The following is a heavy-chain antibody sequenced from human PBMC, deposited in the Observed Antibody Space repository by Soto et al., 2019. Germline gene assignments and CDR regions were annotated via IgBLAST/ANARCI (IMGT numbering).Heavy chain of an antibody. Sequence: ASVKVSCKASGYTFTSYDINWVRQATGQGLEWMGWMNPNSGNRGYAQKFQGRVTMTRNTSVMAAYMELSSLRSEDTAVYYCARWGARIAARRTPSDSRFEYWGQGTLVTVS. J-gene: IGHJ4*02. D-gene: IGHD6-6*01. CDR2: MNPNSGNR. CDR3: ARWGARIAARRTPSDSRFEY. V-gene: IGHV1-8*01. CDR1: GYTFTSYD.